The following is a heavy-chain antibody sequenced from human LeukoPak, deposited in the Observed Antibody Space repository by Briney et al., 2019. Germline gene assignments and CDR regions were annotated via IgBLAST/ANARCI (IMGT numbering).Heavy chain of an antibody. CDR3: ARDVFDY. J-gene: IGHJ4*02. CDR1: GFSVSSSW. CDR2: IKQDGSEK. V-gene: IGHV3-7*04. Sequence: GGSLRLSCAASGFSVSSSWMSWVRQAPGKGLEWVANIKQDGSEKHYVDSVKGRFTISRDNAKNSLYLQMNSLRVEDTAVYYCARDVFDYWGQGTLVTVSS.